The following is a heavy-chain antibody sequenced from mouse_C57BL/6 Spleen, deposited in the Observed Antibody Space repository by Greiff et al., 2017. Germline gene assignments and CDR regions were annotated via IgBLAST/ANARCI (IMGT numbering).Heavy chain of an antibody. Sequence: VKLQQPGAELVRPGTSVKLSCKASGYTFTSYWMHWVKQRPGQGLEWIGVIDPSDSYTNYNQKFKGKATLTVDTSSSTAYMQLSSLTSEDSAVYYCARETSYWGQGTTLTVSS. CDR2: IDPSDSYT. CDR3: ARETSY. V-gene: IGHV1-59*01. CDR1: GYTFTSYW. J-gene: IGHJ2*01.